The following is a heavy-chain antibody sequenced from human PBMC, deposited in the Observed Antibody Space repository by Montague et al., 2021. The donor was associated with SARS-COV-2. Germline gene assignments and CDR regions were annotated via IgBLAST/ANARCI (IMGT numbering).Heavy chain of an antibody. CDR1: GGSISSYY. CDR3: ARGGGDSADYYYYAMDV. D-gene: IGHD2-21*02. V-gene: IGHV4-59*01. J-gene: IGHJ6*02. CDR2: IYNNGST. Sequence: SETLSLTCTVSGGSISSYYWSWIRQPPGKGLQWIGYIYNNGSTNWNTSLKSRVTLSIDTSKNQFSLKLTSVTAADTAVYYCARGGGDSADYYYYAMDVWGQGTTVTVSS.